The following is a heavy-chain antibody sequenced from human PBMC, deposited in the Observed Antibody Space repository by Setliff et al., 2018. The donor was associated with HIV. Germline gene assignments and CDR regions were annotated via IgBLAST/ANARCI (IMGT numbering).Heavy chain of an antibody. CDR3: ARSFSGRYFWSGYYTGPDPKGENAFDI. V-gene: IGHV4-39*02. Sequence: SETLSLTCTVSGGSISNSNYFWGWIRQPPGKGLEWIGRIYSSGSTYYQPSLQGRVSMSIDSSKNHFSLSLRYVTAADRAVYYCARSFSGRYFWSGYYTGPDPKGENAFDIWGQGTMVTVSS. J-gene: IGHJ3*02. CDR1: GGSISNSNYF. D-gene: IGHD3-3*01. CDR2: IYSSGST.